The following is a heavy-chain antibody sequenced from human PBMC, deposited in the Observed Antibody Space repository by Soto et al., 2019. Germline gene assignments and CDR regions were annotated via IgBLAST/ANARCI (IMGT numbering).Heavy chain of an antibody. D-gene: IGHD2-15*01. Sequence: SVKVSCKASGGTFSSYAISWVRQAPVQGLEWMGGIIPIFGTANYAQKFQGRVTVTADESTSTAYMELSSLRSEDTAVYYCARDQGYCSGGSCYPIFDYWGQGTLVTVSS. V-gene: IGHV1-69*01. J-gene: IGHJ4*02. CDR2: IIPIFGTA. CDR3: ARDQGYCSGGSCYPIFDY. CDR1: GGTFSSYA.